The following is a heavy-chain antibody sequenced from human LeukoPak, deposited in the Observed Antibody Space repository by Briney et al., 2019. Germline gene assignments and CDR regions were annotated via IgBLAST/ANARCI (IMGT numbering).Heavy chain of an antibody. CDR2: INHSGRT. CDR1: GGSFGGYS. V-gene: IGHV4-34*01. Sequence: SESLSLTCAVYGGSFGGYSWSWIRQPPGKGLEWIGEINHSGRTNYNPAIKSRVTISVDASKNQFSLKLSSVTDADAVVYCCARDHCSGGSCYSDYWGQGTLVTVSS. D-gene: IGHD2-15*01. CDR3: ARDHCSGGSCYSDY. J-gene: IGHJ4*02.